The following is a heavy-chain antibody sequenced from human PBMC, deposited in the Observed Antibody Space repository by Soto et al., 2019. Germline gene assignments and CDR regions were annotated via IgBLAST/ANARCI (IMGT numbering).Heavy chain of an antibody. CDR1: GYNFTTYA. CDR2: INTGKGNT. D-gene: IGHD3-10*01. J-gene: IGHJ3*02. V-gene: IGHV1-3*04. Sequence: QGQFVQSGAEVKKPGASVKVSCKASGYNFTTYAIHWVRQAPGQRLEWMGWINTGKGNTKYSQKFQGRVTITRDTSASTAYMDLSSLRSGDTAVYYCARDPWGGAVDAFDIWGQGTMVTVSS. CDR3: ARDPWGGAVDAFDI.